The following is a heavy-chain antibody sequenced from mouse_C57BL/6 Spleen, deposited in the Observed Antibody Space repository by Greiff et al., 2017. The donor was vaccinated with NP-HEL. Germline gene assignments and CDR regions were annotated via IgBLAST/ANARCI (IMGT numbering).Heavy chain of an antibody. CDR3: ARRVDGYYDV. CDR1: GYTFTDYY. D-gene: IGHD2-3*01. V-gene: IGHV1-26*01. Sequence: EVQLQQSGPELVKPGASVKISCKASGYTFTDYYMNWVKQSHGKSLEWIGDINPNNGGTSYNQKFKGKATLTVDKSSSTAYMELRSLTSEDSAVYYCARRVDGYYDVWGTGTTVTVSS. J-gene: IGHJ1*03. CDR2: INPNNGGT.